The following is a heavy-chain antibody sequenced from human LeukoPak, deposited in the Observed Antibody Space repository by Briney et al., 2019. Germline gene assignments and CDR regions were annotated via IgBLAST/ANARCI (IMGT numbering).Heavy chain of an antibody. CDR1: GFTFSSYA. Sequence: GGSLRLSCAASGFTFSSYAMSWVRQMPGKGLEWMGIIYPGDSDTRYSPSFQGQVTISADKSISTAYLQWSSLKASDTAMYYCARHWGHSNRTVDYWGQGTLVTVSS. CDR3: ARHWGHSNRTVDY. CDR2: IYPGDSDT. V-gene: IGHV5-51*01. D-gene: IGHD1-14*01. J-gene: IGHJ4*02.